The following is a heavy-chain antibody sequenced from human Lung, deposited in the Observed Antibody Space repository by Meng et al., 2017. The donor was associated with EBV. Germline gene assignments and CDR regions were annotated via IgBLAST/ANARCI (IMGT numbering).Heavy chain of an antibody. CDR2: ISAYNGNT. CDR1: GYTFTSYG. V-gene: IGHV1-18*01. D-gene: IGHD2-2*01. Sequence: VSSAAAMKKPGASVKVSCKASGYTFTSYGISWVRQAPGQGLEWMGWISAYNGNTNYAQKLQGRVTMTTDTSTSTAYMELRSLRSDDTAVYYCARFYCSSTSCPHVLFDYWGQGTLVTVSS. CDR3: ARFYCSSTSCPHVLFDY. J-gene: IGHJ4*02.